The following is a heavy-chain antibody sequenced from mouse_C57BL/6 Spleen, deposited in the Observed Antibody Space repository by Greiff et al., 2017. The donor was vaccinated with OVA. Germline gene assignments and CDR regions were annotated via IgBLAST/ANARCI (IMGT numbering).Heavy chain of an antibody. CDR3: ARDFITTVVAPWYFEV. CDR2: IYPGDGDT. J-gene: IGHJ1*03. V-gene: IGHV1-80*01. Sequence: VQLQQSGAELVKPGASVKISCKASGYAFSSYWMNWVKQRPGKGLEWIGQIYPGDGDTNYNGKFKGKATLTADESSSTAYMQLSSLTSEDSAVYFCARDFITTVVAPWYFEVWGTGTTVTVSS. D-gene: IGHD1-1*01. CDR1: GYAFSSYW.